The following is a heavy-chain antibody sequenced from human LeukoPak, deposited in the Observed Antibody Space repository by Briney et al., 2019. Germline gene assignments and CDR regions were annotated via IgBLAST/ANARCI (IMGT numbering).Heavy chain of an antibody. V-gene: IGHV3-21*01. CDR3: ASSEYSSGWGPN. CDR2: ISSSSSYI. Sequence: GGSLRLSXAASGFTFSSYSMNWVRQEPGKGLEWVSSISSSSSYIYYADSVKGRFTISRDNAKNSLYLQMNSLRAEDTAVYYCASSEYSSGWGPNWGQGTLVTVSS. CDR1: GFTFSSYS. D-gene: IGHD6-19*01. J-gene: IGHJ4*02.